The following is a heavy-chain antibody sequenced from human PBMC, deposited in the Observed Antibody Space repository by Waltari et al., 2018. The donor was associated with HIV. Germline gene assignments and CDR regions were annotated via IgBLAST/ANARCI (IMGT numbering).Heavy chain of an antibody. D-gene: IGHD3-10*01. CDR1: GGTFSTHA. CDR2: FIPVSGTP. V-gene: IGHV1-69*01. J-gene: IGHJ6*02. CDR3: ATGEFYYMLAEDYHYNIDG. Sequence: QVQLVQSGAELKKPGSSVKVSCKASGGTFSTHAISWVRQAPGQGREWMGWFIPVSGTPTYAQMFLARGSITADEATSTAYMEVSRLRSEDTAVYYCATGEFYYMLAEDYHYNIDGWGQGTRVAASS.